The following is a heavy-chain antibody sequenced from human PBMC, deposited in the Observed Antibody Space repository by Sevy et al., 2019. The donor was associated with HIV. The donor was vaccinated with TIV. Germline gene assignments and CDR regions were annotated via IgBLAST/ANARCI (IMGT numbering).Heavy chain of an antibody. CDR3: ARDCNSASCLWGMDV. CDR2: IKRDGSEK. CDR1: GFTFSNFW. Sequence: GGFLRLSCVASGFTFSNFWMSWVRQAPGKGLEWVANIKRDGSEKYYVASVKGRFTISRDNAKTSLYLQMNSLRVEDPAVYYCARDCNSASCLWGMDVWGQGTMVTVSS. V-gene: IGHV3-7*03. J-gene: IGHJ6*02. D-gene: IGHD1-26*01.